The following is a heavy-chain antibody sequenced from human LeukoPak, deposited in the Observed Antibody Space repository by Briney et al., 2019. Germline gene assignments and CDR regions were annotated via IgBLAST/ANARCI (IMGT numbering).Heavy chain of an antibody. D-gene: IGHD3-22*01. CDR3: AKRGVVIRVILVGFHKEAYYFDS. CDR1: GITLSNYG. Sequence: GGSLRLSCAVSGITLSNYGMSGVRQAPGKGVEWVAGISDSGGMTNYADSVKGRFTISRDNPKNTLYLQMNSLRAEDTAVYFCAKRGVVIRVILVGFHKEAYYFDSWGQGALVTVSS. J-gene: IGHJ4*02. CDR2: ISDSGGMT. V-gene: IGHV3-23*01.